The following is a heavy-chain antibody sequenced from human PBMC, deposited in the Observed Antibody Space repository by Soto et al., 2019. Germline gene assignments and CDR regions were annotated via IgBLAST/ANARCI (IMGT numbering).Heavy chain of an antibody. D-gene: IGHD3-10*01. Sequence: QVQLQESGPGLVKPSGTLSLTCAVSGGSLSSTHWWSWVRQPPRKGLEWIVDIYHTGSTNYNPSLTRRVTISVDKSNNQFSLNLSSVTAADTAVYYCARDPYYYGSGDKGGFDPWGQGTLVIVSS. J-gene: IGHJ5*02. CDR1: GGSLSSTHW. CDR2: IYHTGST. V-gene: IGHV4-4*02. CDR3: ARDPYYYGSGDKGGFDP.